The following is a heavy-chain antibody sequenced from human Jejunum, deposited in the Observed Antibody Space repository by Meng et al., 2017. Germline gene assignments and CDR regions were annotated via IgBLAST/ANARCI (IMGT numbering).Heavy chain of an antibody. CDR3: AKEPVVVLGKYGMDV. CDR1: ESTFSAYA. Sequence: GGSLRLSCAVSESTFSAYAMNWVRQAPGKGLAWVSGISGSGGITNYADSVKGRFTISRDNSKNTLYLQMNSLRGEDTAVYYCAKEPVVVLGKYGMDVWGQGTTVTVSS. CDR2: ISGSGGIT. D-gene: IGHD3-22*01. V-gene: IGHV3-23*01. J-gene: IGHJ6*02.